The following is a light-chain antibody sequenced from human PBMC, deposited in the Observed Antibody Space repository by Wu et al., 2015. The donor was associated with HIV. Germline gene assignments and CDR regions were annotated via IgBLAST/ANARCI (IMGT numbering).Light chain of an antibody. CDR2: DAS. Sequence: AIQLTQSPSSLSASIGDRVNITCRASQDIFTYLAWYQQTPGKAPRVLIYDASTLQNGVSSRFSGSGSGTDFTLTIGGLQREDFAVYFCQQLNSFPLTFGQGSRLEI. CDR1: QDIFTY. V-gene: IGKV1-13*02. CDR3: QQLNSFPLT. J-gene: IGKJ5*01.